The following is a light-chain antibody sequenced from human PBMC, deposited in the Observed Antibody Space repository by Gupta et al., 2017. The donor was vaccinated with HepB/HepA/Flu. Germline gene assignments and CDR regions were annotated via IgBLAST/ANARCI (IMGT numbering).Light chain of an antibody. CDR1: QSVSSN. CDR3: QQEGSSPYT. CDR2: GAS. J-gene: IGKJ2*01. Sequence: EIVLTQSPGNLSLSPGERASLSCRASQSVSSNLAWYQQKPGQAPRLLIYGASSRATGIPDKFSGSGSGTDFTLTISRLEPEDFAVYYCQQEGSSPYTFGQGTKMEIK. V-gene: IGKV3-20*01.